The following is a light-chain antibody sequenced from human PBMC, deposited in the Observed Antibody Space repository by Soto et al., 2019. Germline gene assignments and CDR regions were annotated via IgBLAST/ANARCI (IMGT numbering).Light chain of an antibody. Sequence: STGERATLSCRASQSVSSSYLAWYQQKPGQAPRPLIYGASSRAIGIPDRFSGSGSGTDFTLTISRLEPEDFAVYYCQQYGSSPWTFGQGTKVDIK. CDR1: QSVSSSY. CDR2: GAS. J-gene: IGKJ1*01. CDR3: QQYGSSPWT. V-gene: IGKV3-20*01.